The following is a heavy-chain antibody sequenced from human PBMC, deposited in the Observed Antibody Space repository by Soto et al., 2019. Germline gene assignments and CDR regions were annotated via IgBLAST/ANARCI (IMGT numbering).Heavy chain of an antibody. CDR1: GYTFSSYD. Sequence: QVQLVQSGAEVKKPGASVKVSCKASGYTFSSYDINWVRQATGHGLEWMGWMNPKSGNTGYAQKFQGRVTMTRDTSTSTAYMEVSSLRSEDTAMYYCARAYGDLDVWGQGTTVTVSS. CDR2: MNPKSGNT. V-gene: IGHV1-8*01. CDR3: ARAYGDLDV. J-gene: IGHJ6*02. D-gene: IGHD2-21*01.